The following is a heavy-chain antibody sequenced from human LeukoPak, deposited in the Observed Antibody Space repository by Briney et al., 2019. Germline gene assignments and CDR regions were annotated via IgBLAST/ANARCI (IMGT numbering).Heavy chain of an antibody. J-gene: IGHJ4*02. Sequence: PGGSLRLSCAASGFTFSSYGMHWVRQAPGKGLEWVAVIWYDGSNKYYADSVKGRFTISRDNSKSTLYLQMNSLRAEDTAVYYCARDPDYYDSSGHFDYWGQGTLVTVSS. CDR2: IWYDGSNK. CDR1: GFTFSSYG. D-gene: IGHD3-22*01. CDR3: ARDPDYYDSSGHFDY. V-gene: IGHV3-33*01.